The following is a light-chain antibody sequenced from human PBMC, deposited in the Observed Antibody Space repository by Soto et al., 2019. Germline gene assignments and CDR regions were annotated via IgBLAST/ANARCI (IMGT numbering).Light chain of an antibody. CDR1: QSVSTSY. CDR3: HQYGNSPRT. Sequence: EIVLTQSPGTLSVSPGDRVTLSCRASQSVSTSYLAWYQQKPGQALRLLIYRASSRATGIPDRFSGSGSGTDFTLTISGLEPEDFAVYYCHQYGNSPRTFGQGTKVDIK. J-gene: IGKJ1*01. V-gene: IGKV3-20*01. CDR2: RAS.